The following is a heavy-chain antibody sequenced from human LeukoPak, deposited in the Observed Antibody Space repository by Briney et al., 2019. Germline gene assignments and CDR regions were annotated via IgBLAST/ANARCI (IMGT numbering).Heavy chain of an antibody. CDR2: ISSSSSTI. Sequence: GGSLRLSCAASGFTFSSYSMNWVRQAPGKGLEWVSYISSSSSTIYYADSVKGRFTISRDNSKNTLYLQMNSLRAEDTAVYYCAKPYYYDSSGYYPLDYWGQGTLVTVSS. CDR1: GFTFSSYS. J-gene: IGHJ4*02. CDR3: AKPYYYDSSGYYPLDY. V-gene: IGHV3-48*01. D-gene: IGHD3-22*01.